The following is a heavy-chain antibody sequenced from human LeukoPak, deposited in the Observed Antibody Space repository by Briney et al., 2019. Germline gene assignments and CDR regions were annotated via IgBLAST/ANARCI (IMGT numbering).Heavy chain of an antibody. V-gene: IGHV1-2*02. D-gene: IGHD6-6*01. CDR1: GYTFTGYY. CDR3: ARLPVAARPFDY. J-gene: IGHJ4*02. Sequence: EASVKVSCKASGYTFTGYYMHWVRQAPGQGLEWMGWINPNSGGTNYAQKFQGRVTMTRDTSISTAYMELSRLRSDDTAVYYCARLPVAARPFDYWGQGTLVTVSS. CDR2: INPNSGGT.